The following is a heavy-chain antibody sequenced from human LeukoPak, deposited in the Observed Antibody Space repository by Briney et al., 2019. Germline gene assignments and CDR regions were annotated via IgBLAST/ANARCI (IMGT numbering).Heavy chain of an antibody. CDR3: ARDRWRGSDYYFDY. Sequence: PGGSLRLSCAASGFTFSNAWMNWVRQAPGKGLEWVSYISSSGSTIYYADSVKGRFTISRDNAKNSLYLQMNSLRAEDTAVYYCARDRWRGSDYYFDYWGQGTLVTVSS. CDR2: ISSSGSTI. CDR1: GFTFSNAW. D-gene: IGHD3-3*01. J-gene: IGHJ4*02. V-gene: IGHV3-11*01.